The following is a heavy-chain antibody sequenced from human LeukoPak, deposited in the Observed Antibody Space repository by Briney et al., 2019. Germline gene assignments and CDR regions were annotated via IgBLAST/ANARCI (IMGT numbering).Heavy chain of an antibody. CDR3: ARDYYDSSGYNWFDP. Sequence: ASVKVSCKASGYTFNRYGITWVRQAPGQGLEWVGWISAYNSDTNYAQKLQGRVTMTTDTSTSTAYMELRSLRSDDTAVYYCARDYYDSSGYNWFDPWGQGTLVTVSS. CDR2: ISAYNSDT. D-gene: IGHD3-22*01. V-gene: IGHV1-18*01. CDR1: GYTFNRYG. J-gene: IGHJ5*02.